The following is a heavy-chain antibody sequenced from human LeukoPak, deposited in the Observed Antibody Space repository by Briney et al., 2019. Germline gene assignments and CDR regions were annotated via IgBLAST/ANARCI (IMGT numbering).Heavy chain of an antibody. D-gene: IGHD3-10*01. J-gene: IGHJ4*02. Sequence: GESLKISCKGPGYSFTSYWIGWVRQMPGKGLEWMGIIYPGGSDTRYSPSFQGQVTISADKSISTAYLQWSSLKASDTAMYYCARHQDYGSGSYYIDYWGQGTLVTVSS. CDR3: ARHQDYGSGSYYIDY. V-gene: IGHV5-51*01. CDR1: GYSFTSYW. CDR2: IYPGGSDT.